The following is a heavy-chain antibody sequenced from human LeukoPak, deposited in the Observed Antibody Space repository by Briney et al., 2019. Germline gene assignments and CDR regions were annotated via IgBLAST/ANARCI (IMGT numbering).Heavy chain of an antibody. Sequence: GGSLRLSCAASGFTFSTYGMSWVRQAPGQGLEWVSYISSGSPSTYYGDSVKGRFTISRDNAKNSLYLQMNSLRVGDTAVYYCVRAGCATTSSYYFDCWGQGTLVTVSS. CDR2: ISSGSPST. CDR3: VRAGCATTSSYYFDC. V-gene: IGHV3-48*01. CDR1: GFTFSTYG. J-gene: IGHJ4*02. D-gene: IGHD2-2*01.